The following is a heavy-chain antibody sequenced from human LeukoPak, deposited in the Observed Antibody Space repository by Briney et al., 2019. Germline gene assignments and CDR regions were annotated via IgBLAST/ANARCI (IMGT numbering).Heavy chain of an antibody. V-gene: IGHV3-23*01. CDR1: GITFSSYG. D-gene: IGHD2-21*02. CDR3: AKTTYCGGDCYSWYFDY. J-gene: IGHJ4*02. CDR2: ISGTGGNT. Sequence: PGGSLRLSCAASGITFSSYGMSWVRQAPGKGLEWVSAISGTGGNTYYADSVKGRFTISRDNSKNTLYLQMNSLRAEDTTVYHCAKTTYCGGDCYSWYFDYWGQGTLVTVSS.